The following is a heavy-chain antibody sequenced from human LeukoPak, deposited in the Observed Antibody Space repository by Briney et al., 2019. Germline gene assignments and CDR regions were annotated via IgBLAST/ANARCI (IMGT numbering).Heavy chain of an antibody. D-gene: IGHD4-17*01. V-gene: IGHV1-2*02. CDR3: ARDPNLRYDWFDP. CDR2: INPNSGGT. Sequence: ASVKVSCKASGYTFTRCYMHWVRQAPGQGLEWMGWINPNSGGTNYAQKFQGRVTMTRDTSISTAYMELSRPRSDDTAVYYCARDPNLRYDWFDPWGQGTLVTVSS. CDR1: GYTFTRCY. J-gene: IGHJ5*02.